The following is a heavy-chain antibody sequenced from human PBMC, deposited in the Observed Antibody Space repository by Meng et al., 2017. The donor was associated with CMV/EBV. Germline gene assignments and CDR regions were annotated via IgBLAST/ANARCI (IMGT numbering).Heavy chain of an antibody. CDR3: ARDSVAGLYCSSTSCYRSAYYYYGMDV. CDR2: ISYDGSNK. CDR1: GFTFSSYA. J-gene: IGHJ6*02. V-gene: IGHV3-30*04. Sequence: GGPLRLSCAASGFTFSSYAMHWVRQAPGKGLEWVAVISYDGSNKYYADSVKGRFTISRDNSKNTLYLQMNSLRAEDTAVYYCARDSVAGLYCSSTSCYRSAYYYYGMDVWGQGTTVTVSS. D-gene: IGHD2-2*02.